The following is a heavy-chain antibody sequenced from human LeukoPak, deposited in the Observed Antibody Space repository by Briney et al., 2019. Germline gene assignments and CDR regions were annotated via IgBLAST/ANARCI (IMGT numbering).Heavy chain of an antibody. CDR2: INPNSGGT. CDR1: GYTFTGYY. Sequence: GASVKVSCKASGYTFTGYYMHWVRQAPGQGLEWMGWINPNSGGTNYAQKFQGRVTMTRDTSISTAYMELSRLRSDDTAVYYCARAEPVGWNDNDAFDIWGQGTMVTVSS. D-gene: IGHD1-1*01. V-gene: IGHV1-2*02. CDR3: ARAEPVGWNDNDAFDI. J-gene: IGHJ3*02.